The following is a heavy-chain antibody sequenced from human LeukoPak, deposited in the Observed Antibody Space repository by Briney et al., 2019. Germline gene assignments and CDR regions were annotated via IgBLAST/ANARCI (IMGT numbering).Heavy chain of an antibody. Sequence: SETLSLTCTVSGGSISSSSYYWGWIRRPPGKGLEWIGSIYYSGSTYYNPSLKSRVTISVDTSKNQFSLKLSSVTAADTAVYYCARVSCSGGSCYFGYWGQGTLVTVSS. CDR2: IYYSGST. V-gene: IGHV4-39*01. D-gene: IGHD2-15*01. CDR3: ARVSCSGGSCYFGY. CDR1: GGSISSSSYY. J-gene: IGHJ4*02.